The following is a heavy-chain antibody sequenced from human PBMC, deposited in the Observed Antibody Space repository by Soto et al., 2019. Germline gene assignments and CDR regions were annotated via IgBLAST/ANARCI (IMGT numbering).Heavy chain of an antibody. CDR3: ARSYYDSTGFAVDP. CDR2: MYFGGSF. CDR1: GASVSHGY. J-gene: IGHJ5*02. D-gene: IGHD3-22*01. V-gene: IGHV4-59*02. Sequence: QMQLQAWGPGLVKPSETLSLTCNVPGASVSHGYGSWVRQPPGKGLEWIGFMYFGGSFNYDPSLTRRATISVETSKNQFSMKLTSVTASDTAVYYCARSYYDSTGFAVDPWGQGTLVTVSS.